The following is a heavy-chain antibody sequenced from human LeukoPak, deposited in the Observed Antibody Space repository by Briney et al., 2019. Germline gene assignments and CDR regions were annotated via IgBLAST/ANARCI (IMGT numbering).Heavy chain of an antibody. J-gene: IGHJ3*02. D-gene: IGHD3-22*01. CDR2: NRDKSKSYTT. CDR3: TRPSYYDSRGYSTNGFDI. Sequence: GGSLRLSCVASGFTVSDHYIDWVRQAPGKGLEWVGRNRDKSKSYTTDYAASVRGRFTISRDDSKNSLYLQMYSLKTEDAAVYFCTRPSYYDSRGYSTNGFDIWGQGAMVTVSS. CDR1: GFTVSDHY. V-gene: IGHV3-72*01.